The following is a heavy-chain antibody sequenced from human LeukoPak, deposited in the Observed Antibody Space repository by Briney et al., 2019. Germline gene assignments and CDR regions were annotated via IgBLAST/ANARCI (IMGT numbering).Heavy chain of an antibody. J-gene: IGHJ6*04. CDR2: IWYDGSNK. CDR1: AFTCSNNG. CDR3: ARDTYDTLLYYYYGIDV. D-gene: IGHD3-9*01. V-gene: IGHV3-33*01. Sequence: RYLRLNAAASAFTCSNNGRDRLRQAPGQGLEGLVDIWYDGSNKDYTDSVKGRYTISRDNSKNTLYLQMNSLRAEDTAVYYWARDTYDTLLYYYYGIDVWGKGTTVTVSS.